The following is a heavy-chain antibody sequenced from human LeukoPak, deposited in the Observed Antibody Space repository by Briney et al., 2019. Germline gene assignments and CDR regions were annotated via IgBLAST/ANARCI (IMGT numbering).Heavy chain of an antibody. J-gene: IGHJ4*02. D-gene: IGHD3-10*01. CDR2: ISSNGGTT. CDR3: ARRYYGSGSSFDY. Sequence: GGSLRLSCAASGFTFSNYAMHWARQAPGKGLESVSSISSNGGTTYYANSVKGRFTISRDNSKNTLYLQMGNLRPEDMAVYYCARRYYGSGSSFDYWGQGILVTVSS. CDR1: GFTFSNYA. V-gene: IGHV3-64*01.